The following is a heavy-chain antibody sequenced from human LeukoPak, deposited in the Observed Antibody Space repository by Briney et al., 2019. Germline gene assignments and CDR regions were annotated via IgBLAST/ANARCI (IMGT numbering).Heavy chain of an antibody. CDR3: AKGGLMVPFDY. CDR2: ISGSGGST. D-gene: IGHD4/OR15-4a*01. CDR1: GLTFSSYA. V-gene: IGHV3-23*01. J-gene: IGHJ4*02. Sequence: GGSLRLSCAASGLTFSSYAMSWVRQAPGKGLEWVSSISGSGGSTYYADSVKGRFTFSRDNSKNTLYLQMNSLRAEDTAIYYCAKGGLMVPFDYWGQGTLVTVSS.